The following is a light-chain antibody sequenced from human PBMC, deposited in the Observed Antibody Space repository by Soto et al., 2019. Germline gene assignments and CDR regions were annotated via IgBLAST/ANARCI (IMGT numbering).Light chain of an antibody. V-gene: IGKV1-33*01. J-gene: IGKJ1*01. CDR1: QDIRKY. CDR3: QLYDKLVT. CDR2: DAS. Sequence: DVQMTQSPSSLSASIGDRVTITCQASQDIRKYLNWYQQKPGKAPDLLIHDASNLETGVPSRFSGSGSGTLFNFTISSLQPEDIATDNCQLYDKLVTFGRGTNV.